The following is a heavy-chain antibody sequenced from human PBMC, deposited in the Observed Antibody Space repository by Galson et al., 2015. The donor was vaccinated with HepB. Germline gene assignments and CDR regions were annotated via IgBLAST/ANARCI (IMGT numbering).Heavy chain of an antibody. CDR1: GGTFSSYA. V-gene: IGHV1-69*13. CDR2: IIPIFGTA. J-gene: IGHJ6*02. CDR3: ARGLRRGKAAQVPSLYYGMDV. Sequence: SVKVSCKASGGTFSSYAISWVRQAPGQGLEWMGGIIPIFGTANYAQKFQGRVTITADESTSTAYMELSSLRSEDTAVYYCARGLRRGKAAQVPSLYYGMDVWGQGTTVTVSS. D-gene: IGHD6-6*01.